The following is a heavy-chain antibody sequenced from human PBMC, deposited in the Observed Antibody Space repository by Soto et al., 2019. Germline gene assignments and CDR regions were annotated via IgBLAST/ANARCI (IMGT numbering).Heavy chain of an antibody. V-gene: IGHV1-69*13. CDR3: ARVYYYDSSGYYYPGQH. Sequence: SVKVSCKASGGTFSSYAISWVRQAPGQGLEWMGGIIPIFGTANYAQKFQGRVTITADESTSTAYMELSSLRSEDTAVYYCARVYYYDSSGYYYPGQHWGQGTLVTVS. CDR1: GGTFSSYA. D-gene: IGHD3-22*01. J-gene: IGHJ1*01. CDR2: IIPIFGTA.